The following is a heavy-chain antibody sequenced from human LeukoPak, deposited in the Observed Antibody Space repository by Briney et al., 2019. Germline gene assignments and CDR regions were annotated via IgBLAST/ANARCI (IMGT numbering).Heavy chain of an antibody. CDR3: ARIRYYYDSSGYYFFGFDP. Sequence: SVKVSCKASGGTFSSYAISWVRQAPGQGLEWMGRIIPIFGTANYAQKFQGRVTITTDESTSTAYMELSSLRSEDTAVYYCARIRYYYDSSGYYFFGFDPWGQGTLVTVSS. CDR2: IIPIFGTA. D-gene: IGHD3-22*01. CDR1: GGTFSSYA. V-gene: IGHV1-69*05. J-gene: IGHJ5*02.